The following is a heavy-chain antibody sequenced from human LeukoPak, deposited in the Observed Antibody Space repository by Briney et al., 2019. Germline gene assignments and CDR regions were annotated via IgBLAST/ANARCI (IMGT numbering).Heavy chain of an antibody. J-gene: IGHJ4*02. CDR3: ARTIHYYDSSGTRGYFDY. CDR2: IYHSGST. CDR1: GYSISSGYY. Sequence: PSETLSLTCTVSGYSISSGYYWGWIRQPPGKGLEWIGSIYHSGSTYYNPSLKSRVTISVDTSKNQFSLKLSSVTAADTAVYYFARTIHYYDSSGTRGYFDYWGQGTLVTVSS. V-gene: IGHV4-38-2*02. D-gene: IGHD3-22*01.